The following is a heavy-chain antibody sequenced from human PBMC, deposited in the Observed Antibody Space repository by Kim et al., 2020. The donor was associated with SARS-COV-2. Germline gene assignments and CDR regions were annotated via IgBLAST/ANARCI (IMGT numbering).Heavy chain of an antibody. D-gene: IGHD3-22*01. CDR3: ARDSGDYYDSSGSIDY. J-gene: IGHJ4*02. Sequence: SLKSRVTISVDTSKNQFSLKLSSVTAADTAVYYCARDSGDYYDSSGSIDYWGQGTLVTVSS. V-gene: IGHV4-39*07.